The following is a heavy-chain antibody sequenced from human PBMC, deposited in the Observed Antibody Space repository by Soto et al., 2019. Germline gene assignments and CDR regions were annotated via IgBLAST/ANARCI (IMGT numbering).Heavy chain of an antibody. Sequence: QVQLVQSGAEVKKPGSSVKVSCKASGGTFSSYAISWVPQAPGQGLEWMGGIIPIFGTANYAQKFQGRVTITADESTSTAYMELSSLRSEDTAVYYCARSRGVTMVRGVIPPYYYYGMDVWGQGTTVTVSS. CDR3: ARSRGVTMVRGVIPPYYYYGMDV. CDR1: GGTFSSYA. CDR2: IIPIFGTA. J-gene: IGHJ6*02. D-gene: IGHD3-10*01. V-gene: IGHV1-69*01.